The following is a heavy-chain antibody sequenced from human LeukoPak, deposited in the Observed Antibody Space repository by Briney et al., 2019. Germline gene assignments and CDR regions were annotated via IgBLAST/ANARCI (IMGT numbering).Heavy chain of an antibody. CDR2: VYYCKSA. J-gene: IGHJ4*02. Sequence: PSQTLSLTCTVSGGSISTSNNYWGWIRQPPWKWLGWIGTVYYCKSAYYNSSLKSRVTISVDTSKNRFSLGLRSVTAADTAVYYCVRLPTVTMFGLYYFDSWGQGTLVTVSP. V-gene: IGHV4-39*01. CDR3: VRLPTVTMFGLYYFDS. D-gene: IGHD3-9*01. CDR1: GGSISTSNNY.